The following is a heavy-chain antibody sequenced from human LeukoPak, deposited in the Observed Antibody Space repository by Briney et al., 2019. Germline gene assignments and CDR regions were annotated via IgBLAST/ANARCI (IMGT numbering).Heavy chain of an antibody. D-gene: IGHD1-26*01. Sequence: SQTLSLTCTVSGGSVSSYYWSWIRQPAGKGLEWIGRIYTSGSTNYNPSLKSRVTMSVDTSKNQFSLKLSSVTAADTAVYYCARERGLLDYYYYYYMDVWGKGTTVTVSS. CDR2: IYTSGST. J-gene: IGHJ6*03. CDR1: GGSVSSYY. V-gene: IGHV4-4*07. CDR3: ARERGLLDYYYYYYMDV.